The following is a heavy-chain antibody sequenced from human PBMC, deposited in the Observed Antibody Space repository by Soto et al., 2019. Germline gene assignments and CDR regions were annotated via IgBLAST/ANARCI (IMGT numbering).Heavy chain of an antibody. CDR3: AKDAYDFWSGTWGSYYYYYMDV. CDR1: GFTFSSYG. Sequence: GGSLRLSCAASGFTFSSYGMHWVRQAPGKGLEWVAVISYDGSNKYYADSVKGRFTISRDNSKNTLYLQMNSLRAGDTAVYYCAKDAYDFWSGTWGSYYYYYMDVWGKGTTVTVSS. J-gene: IGHJ6*03. D-gene: IGHD3-3*01. V-gene: IGHV3-30*18. CDR2: ISYDGSNK.